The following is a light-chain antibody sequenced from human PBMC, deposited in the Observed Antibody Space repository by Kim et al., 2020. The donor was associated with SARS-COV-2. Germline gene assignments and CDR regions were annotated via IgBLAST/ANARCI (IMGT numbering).Light chain of an antibody. CDR1: QDFGSY. V-gene: IGKV1-9*01. CDR2: TTS. CDR3: QQVNSYTRLT. J-gene: IGKJ5*01. Sequence: SVGDRVTITCRASQDFGSYLAWFQQKPGKAPKLLIYTTSTFQSGVPLRFSGSGSGTEFTLTISSLQPEDFATYYCQQVNSYTRLTFGQGTRLEIK.